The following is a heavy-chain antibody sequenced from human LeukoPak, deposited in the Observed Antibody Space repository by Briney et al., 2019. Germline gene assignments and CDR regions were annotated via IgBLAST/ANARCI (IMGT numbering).Heavy chain of an antibody. CDR1: GFTFSSYG. CDR2: IWYDGSNK. Sequence: GGSLRLSCAASGFTFSSYGMHWVRQAPGKGLEWVAVIWYDGSNKYYADSVKRRFTISRDNSKNTLYLQMNSLRAEDTAVYYCARDNPPPYSSGWEGAFDIWGQGTMVTVSS. V-gene: IGHV3-33*01. CDR3: ARDNPPPYSSGWEGAFDI. D-gene: IGHD6-19*01. J-gene: IGHJ3*02.